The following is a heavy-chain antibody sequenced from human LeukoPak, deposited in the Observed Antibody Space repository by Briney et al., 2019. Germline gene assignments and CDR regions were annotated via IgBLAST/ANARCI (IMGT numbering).Heavy chain of an antibody. CDR1: GGTFSSYA. V-gene: IGHV1-69*05. J-gene: IGHJ6*03. CDR3: ARGLITIFGVVTPGPHYYMDV. D-gene: IGHD3-3*01. Sequence: GASVKVSCKASGGTFSSYAISWVRQAPGQGLEWMGGIIPIFGTANYAQKFQGRVTITTDESTSTAYMELSSLRSEDTAVYYCARGLITIFGVVTPGPHYYMDVWGKGTTVIVSS. CDR2: IIPIFGTA.